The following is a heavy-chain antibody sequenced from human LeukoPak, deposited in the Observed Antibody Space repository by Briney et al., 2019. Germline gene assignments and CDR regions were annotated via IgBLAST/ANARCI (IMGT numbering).Heavy chain of an antibody. J-gene: IGHJ4*02. Sequence: ASVKVSCKASGYTFTSYAMHWVRQAPGQRLEWMGWINAGNGNTKYSQKFQGRVTMTRNTSISTAYMELSSLRSEDTAVYYCARSARRQHYYGSGSYLGYWGQGTLVTVSS. CDR2: INAGNGNT. D-gene: IGHD3-10*01. CDR1: GYTFTSYA. V-gene: IGHV1-3*01. CDR3: ARSARRQHYYGSGSYLGY.